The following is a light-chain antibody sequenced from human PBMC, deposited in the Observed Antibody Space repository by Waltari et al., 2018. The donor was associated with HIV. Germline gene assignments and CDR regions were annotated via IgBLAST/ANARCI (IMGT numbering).Light chain of an antibody. J-gene: IGKJ2*01. CDR1: QSLIYSDGNTY. Sequence: DVVMTQSPLSLPVTLGQPASISCRSSQSLIYSDGNTYLNWFLQRPGQSPRRLIYKVSNRDFGVPDRFTGSGSGTDFTLKISRVEAEDVGIYYGMEGTHWYTFGQGTKLEIK. V-gene: IGKV2-30*01. CDR3: MEGTHWYT. CDR2: KVS.